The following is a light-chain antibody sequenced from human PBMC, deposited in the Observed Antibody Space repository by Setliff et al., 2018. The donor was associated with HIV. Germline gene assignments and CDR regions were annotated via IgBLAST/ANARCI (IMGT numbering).Light chain of an antibody. CDR2: DNN. CDR3: QSYDSSLSGFV. J-gene: IGLJ1*01. CDR1: SSNIGTGYD. V-gene: IGLV1-40*01. Sequence: SALTQPPSVSGAPGQRVTISCTGSSSNIGTGYDVHWYQQLPGTAPKLLIHDNNNRPSGVPDRFSGSKSGTSASLAITGLQAEDEADYYCQSYDSSLSGFVFGSGTKV.